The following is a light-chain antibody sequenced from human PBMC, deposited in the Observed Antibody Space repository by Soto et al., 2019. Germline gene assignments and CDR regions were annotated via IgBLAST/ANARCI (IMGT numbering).Light chain of an antibody. CDR2: GTT. J-gene: IGLJ1*01. CDR3: QSYDGTLSGSYV. V-gene: IGLV1-40*01. CDR1: SSNSGAGYD. Sequence: SVLTRPPSVSGAAGRRVASACTGSSSNSGAGYDVHWYQQLPGTAPKLIIYGTTNRPSGVPDRFSGSKSGTSASLAITGLQAEDEADYYCQSYDGTLSGSYVFGIGTKVTVL.